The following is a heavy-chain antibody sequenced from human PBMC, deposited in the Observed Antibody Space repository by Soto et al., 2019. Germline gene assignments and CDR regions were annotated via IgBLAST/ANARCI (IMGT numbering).Heavy chain of an antibody. Sequence: QVQLVQSGAEVRKPGASVDVSCKAFGYPFTTYYIHWVRQAPGQGLEWVGIINPSDGGSNYAETFNGRLTLTRDTSTSTVQMYLRGLRSADTAVYYCARAEVGGTWDTGAFDVWGQGTTVTVSS. CDR3: ARAEVGGTWDTGAFDV. J-gene: IGHJ3*01. D-gene: IGHD1-26*01. CDR1: GYPFTTYY. V-gene: IGHV1-46*01. CDR2: INPSDGGS.